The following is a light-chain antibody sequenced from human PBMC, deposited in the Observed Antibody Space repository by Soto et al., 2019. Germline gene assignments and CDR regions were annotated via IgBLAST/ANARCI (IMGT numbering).Light chain of an antibody. Sequence: QSVLTQPPSASGSPGQSVTISCTGTSSDVGAYNYVSWYQQHPGKAPKLMIYEVSKRPSGVPDRFSGSKSGNTASLTISGLQAEDEAEYYCSSYAGSSTFYVFGTGTKVTVL. V-gene: IGLV2-8*01. CDR2: EVS. CDR3: SSYAGSSTFYV. J-gene: IGLJ1*01. CDR1: SSDVGAYNY.